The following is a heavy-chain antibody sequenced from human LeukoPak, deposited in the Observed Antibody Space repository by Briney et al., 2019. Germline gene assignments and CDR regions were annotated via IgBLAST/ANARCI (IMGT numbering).Heavy chain of an antibody. J-gene: IGHJ3*02. V-gene: IGHV3-23*01. D-gene: IGHD3-22*01. CDR3: ANDDYYDSSGQLDAFDI. Sequence: PGESLRLSCAASGFTFSTFAMIWVRQPPGKGLEWISGISGSGGSTYYADSVKGRFTISRDNSKNTLYLQMNSLRVEDTAVYYCANDDYYDSSGQLDAFDIWGQGTMVTVSS. CDR1: GFTFSTFA. CDR2: ISGSGGST.